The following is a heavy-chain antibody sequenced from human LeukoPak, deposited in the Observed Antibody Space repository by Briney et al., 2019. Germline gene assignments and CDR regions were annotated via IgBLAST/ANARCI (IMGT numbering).Heavy chain of an antibody. CDR3: ARGAGSGYYFYMDV. J-gene: IGHJ6*03. D-gene: IGHD3-10*01. CDR2: ITQDGSEK. CDR1: GFTFSSHW. V-gene: IGHV3-7*03. Sequence: GGSLRLSCAASGFTFSSHWMNWVRQAPGQGLELVASITQDGSEKYYVDSVKGRFTIARDNAKNSLYLQMNSLRAEDTAFYYCARGAGSGYYFYMDVWGKGTTVTVSS.